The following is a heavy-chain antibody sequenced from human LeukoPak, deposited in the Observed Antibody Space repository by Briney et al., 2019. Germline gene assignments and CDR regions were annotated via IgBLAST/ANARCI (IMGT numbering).Heavy chain of an antibody. Sequence: GGSLRLSCAASGFTFSSYGMHWVRQAPGKGLEGVAFIRYDGSNKYYADSVKGRFTISTDNSKNTLYLQMNSLRAEDTAVYYCAKDAHYYDSSGYYYANNYWGQGTLVTVSS. CDR2: IRYDGSNK. V-gene: IGHV3-30*02. CDR1: GFTFSSYG. D-gene: IGHD3-22*01. CDR3: AKDAHYYDSSGYYYANNY. J-gene: IGHJ4*02.